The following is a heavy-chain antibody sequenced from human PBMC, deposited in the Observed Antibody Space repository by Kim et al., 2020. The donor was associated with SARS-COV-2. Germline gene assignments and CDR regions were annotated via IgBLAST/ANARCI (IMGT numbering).Heavy chain of an antibody. D-gene: IGHD3-10*01. J-gene: IGHJ6*02. CDR3: ARDRVWFGPPQYGMDV. Sequence: QKFQGRVPITRDTSASTVYMELRSLRSEDTAVYYCARDRVWFGPPQYGMDVWGQGTTVTVSS. V-gene: IGHV1-3*01.